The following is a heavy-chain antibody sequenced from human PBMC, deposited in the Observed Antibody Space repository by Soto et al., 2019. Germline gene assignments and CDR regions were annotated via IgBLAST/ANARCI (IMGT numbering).Heavy chain of an antibody. D-gene: IGHD3-9*01. Sequence: QVQLQQWGAGLLKPSETLSLTCAVYGGSFSGYYWSWIRQPPGKGLEWIGEINHSGSTNYNPSLKSRVTISVDTSKNQFSLKLSSVTAADTAVYYCARGMYDILTGLPFDYWGQGTLVTVSS. V-gene: IGHV4-34*01. J-gene: IGHJ4*02. CDR1: GGSFSGYY. CDR2: INHSGST. CDR3: ARGMYDILTGLPFDY.